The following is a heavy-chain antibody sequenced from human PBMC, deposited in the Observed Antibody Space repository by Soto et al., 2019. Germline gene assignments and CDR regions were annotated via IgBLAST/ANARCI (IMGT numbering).Heavy chain of an antibody. J-gene: IGHJ6*02. CDR3: ATDHQWLGDYYYGMDV. Sequence: ASVKVSCKVSGYTLTELSMHWVRQAPGKGLEWMGRFDPENGERIYAQKFRGRVTMTEDTSTDTAYMELSSLRSEDTAVYYCATDHQWLGDYYYGMDVWGQGTTVTVSS. CDR1: GYTLTELS. CDR2: FDPENGER. V-gene: IGHV1-24*01. D-gene: IGHD6-19*01.